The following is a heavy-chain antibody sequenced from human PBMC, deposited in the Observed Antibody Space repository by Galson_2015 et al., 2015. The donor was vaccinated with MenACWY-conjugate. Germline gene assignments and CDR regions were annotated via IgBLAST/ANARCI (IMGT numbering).Heavy chain of an antibody. CDR3: ATGRDSSGYYYSNEWYFDY. D-gene: IGHD3-22*01. J-gene: IGHJ4*02. CDR2: EDGET. Sequence: EDGETIYAQKFQGRVTMTEDTSTDTAYMELSSLRSEDTAVYYCATGRDSSGYYYSNEWYFDYWGQGTLVTVSS. V-gene: IGHV1-24*01.